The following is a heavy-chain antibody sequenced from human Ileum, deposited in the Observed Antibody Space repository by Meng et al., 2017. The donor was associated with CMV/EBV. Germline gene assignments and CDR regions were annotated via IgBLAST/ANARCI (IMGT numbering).Heavy chain of an antibody. V-gene: IGHV3-7*01. CDR1: GFTFSSYW. CDR2: IKQDGSEK. CDR3: ARGGGNTRFDY. Sequence: GESLKISCAASGFTFSSYWMSWVRQAPGKGLEWVANIKQDGSEKYYVDSVKGRFTISRDNAKNSLYLQMNSLRVEDTAVYYCARGGGNTRFDYWGQGTLVTVSS. D-gene: IGHD3-16*01. J-gene: IGHJ4*02.